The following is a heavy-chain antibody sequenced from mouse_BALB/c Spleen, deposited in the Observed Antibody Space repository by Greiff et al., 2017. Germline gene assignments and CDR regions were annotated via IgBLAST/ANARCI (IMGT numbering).Heavy chain of an antibody. J-gene: IGHJ4*01. Sequence: EVMLVESGGGLVQPKGSLKLSCAASGFTFNTYAMNWVRQAPGKGLEWVARIRSKSNNYATYYADSVKDRFTISRDDSQSMLYLQMNNLKTEDTAMYYCVRRERYGEMDYWGQGTSVTVSS. D-gene: IGHD2-14*01. CDR1: GFTFNTYA. V-gene: IGHV10-1*02. CDR3: VRRERYGEMDY. CDR2: IRSKSNNYAT.